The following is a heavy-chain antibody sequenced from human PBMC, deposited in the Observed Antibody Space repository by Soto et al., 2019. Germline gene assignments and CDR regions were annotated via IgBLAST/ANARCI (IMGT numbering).Heavy chain of an antibody. Sequence: QVQLVQSGAEVKKPGASVKVSCKASGYTFTSYYMHWVRQAPGQGLEWMGIINPSGGSTSYAQKFQGRVTMTRDTSTSTVYKELSSLRSEDTAVYYCARGDILTGYWTSTLDYWGQGTLVTVSS. V-gene: IGHV1-46*01. D-gene: IGHD3-9*01. CDR2: INPSGGST. CDR1: GYTFTSYY. CDR3: ARGDILTGYWTSTLDY. J-gene: IGHJ4*02.